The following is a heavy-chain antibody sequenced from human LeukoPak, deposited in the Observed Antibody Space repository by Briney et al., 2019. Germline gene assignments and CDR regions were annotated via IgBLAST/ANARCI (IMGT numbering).Heavy chain of an antibody. CDR2: ISYDGSNK. CDR1: GFTFSSYA. Sequence: GRSLRLSCAASGFTFSSYAMHWVRQAPGKGLEWVAVISYDGSNKYYADSVKGRFTISRDNSKNTLYLQMNSLRAEDTAVYYCARIDYWSQGTLVIVSS. J-gene: IGHJ4*02. V-gene: IGHV3-30*04. CDR3: ARIDY.